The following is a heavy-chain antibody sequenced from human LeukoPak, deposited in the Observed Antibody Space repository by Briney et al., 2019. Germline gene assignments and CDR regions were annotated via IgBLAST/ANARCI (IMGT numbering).Heavy chain of an antibody. Sequence: ASVKVSCKASGYTFTSYGINWVRQAPGQGLEWMGWISAYNGNTHYAQKLQGRVTMTRDTSTSTVYMELSSLRSEDTAVYYCARGGSSWSSDAFDIWGQGTMVTVSS. CDR2: ISAYNGNT. V-gene: IGHV1-18*01. CDR1: GYTFTSYG. J-gene: IGHJ3*02. D-gene: IGHD6-13*01. CDR3: ARGGSSWSSDAFDI.